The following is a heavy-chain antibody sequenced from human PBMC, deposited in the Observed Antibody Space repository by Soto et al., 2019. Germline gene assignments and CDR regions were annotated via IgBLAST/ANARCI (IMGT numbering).Heavy chain of an antibody. CDR2: INAGNGNT. J-gene: IGHJ5*02. V-gene: IGHV1-3*01. CDR3: ARDRSSRTGTTFFWFDP. D-gene: IGHD1-7*01. Sequence: EASVKVSCKASGYTFTSYDMHWVRQAPGQGLEWMGWINAGNGNTKYSQKFQDRVTITRDTSASTAYMELSSLRSEDTAVYYCARDRSSRTGTTFFWFDPWGQGTLVTVSS. CDR1: GYTFTSYD.